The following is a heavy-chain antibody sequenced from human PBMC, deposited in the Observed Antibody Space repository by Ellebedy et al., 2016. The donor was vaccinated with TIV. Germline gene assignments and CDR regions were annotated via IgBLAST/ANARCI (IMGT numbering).Heavy chain of an antibody. CDR1: AYTFTSYG. D-gene: IGHD3-10*01. Sequence: AASVQVSCKASAYTFTSYGISWVRQASGQRLEWMGWISAYNGNTNYAQKLQGRVTMTTDTSTSTAYMELSSLRSEDTAVYYCARGAVRGPTPFDYWGQGTLVTVSS. V-gene: IGHV1-18*04. CDR2: ISAYNGNT. J-gene: IGHJ4*02. CDR3: ARGAVRGPTPFDY.